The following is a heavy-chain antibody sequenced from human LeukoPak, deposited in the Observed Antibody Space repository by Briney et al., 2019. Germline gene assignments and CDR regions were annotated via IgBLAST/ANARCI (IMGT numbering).Heavy chain of an antibody. CDR3: ARGRYYLDS. J-gene: IGHJ4*02. Sequence: QTGGSLRLSCAAPGFSFSSNWMGWVRQAPGKGLEWVAHIKRDGSQKYYLDSVKGRFTISRDNAKNSLYLQMNSLRVEDTAVYYCARGRYYLDSWGQGTLVTVSS. D-gene: IGHD4-17*01. CDR1: GFSFSSNW. CDR2: IKRDGSQK. V-gene: IGHV3-7*01.